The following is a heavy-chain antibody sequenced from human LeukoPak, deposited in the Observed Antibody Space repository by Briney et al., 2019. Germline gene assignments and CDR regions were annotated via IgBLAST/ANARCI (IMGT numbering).Heavy chain of an antibody. D-gene: IGHD5-12*01. CDR1: GGSISGGGYY. CDR2: IYYSGST. CDR3: ARDVDGYNNLDY. J-gene: IGHJ4*02. V-gene: IGHV4-31*03. Sequence: SQTLSLTCTVSGGSISGGGYYWSWIRQHPGKGLEWIGCIYYSGSTYYSPSLKSRVTISVDTSKNQFSLKLSSVTAADTAVYYCARDVDGYNNLDYWGQGTLVTVSS.